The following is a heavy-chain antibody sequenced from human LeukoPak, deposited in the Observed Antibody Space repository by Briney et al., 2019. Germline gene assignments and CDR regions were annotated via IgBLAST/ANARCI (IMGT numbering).Heavy chain of an antibody. CDR3: ARNQRSSSSHFDH. J-gene: IGHJ4*02. D-gene: IGHD6-6*01. Sequence: KPGGSLRLSCAASGFTFSLYGMNWARQAPGKGLEWVASISSSGSYMYYADSLKGRFTISRDNAKNSLYLQMNSLRGEDTAVYYCARNQRSSSSHFDHWGQGTLVTVSS. CDR1: GFTFSLYG. V-gene: IGHV3-21*01. CDR2: ISSSGSYM.